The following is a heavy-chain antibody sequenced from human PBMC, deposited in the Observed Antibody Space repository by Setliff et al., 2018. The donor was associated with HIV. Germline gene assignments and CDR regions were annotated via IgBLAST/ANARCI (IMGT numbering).Heavy chain of an antibody. CDR2: IYSSGST. D-gene: IGHD6-19*01. J-gene: IGHJ3*02. V-gene: IGHV4-4*07. CDR1: GGSISNYY. Sequence: PSETLSLTCTVSGGSISNYYWSWIRQPAEKGLEWIGRIYSSGSTNYNPSLKSRVTLSVDTSKNQFSLNLSSVTAADTAVYYCARGGYSSGWYGTFDIWGQGTMVTVSS. CDR3: ARGGYSSGWYGTFDI.